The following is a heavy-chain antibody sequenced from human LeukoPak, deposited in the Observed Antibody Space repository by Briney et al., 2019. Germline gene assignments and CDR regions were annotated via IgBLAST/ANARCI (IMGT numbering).Heavy chain of an antibody. D-gene: IGHD6-13*01. V-gene: IGHV1-18*01. J-gene: IGHJ5*02. Sequence: ASVKVSCKASGYTFTSYGISWVRQAAGQGLEWMGWISAYNGKTNYAQKLQGRVTKNTDTSTSRAYMELRRVRYDDRGVYYCARGSSSSWYSQDNWFDPWGQGTLVTVSS. CDR2: ISAYNGKT. CDR1: GYTFTSYG. CDR3: ARGSSSSWYSQDNWFDP.